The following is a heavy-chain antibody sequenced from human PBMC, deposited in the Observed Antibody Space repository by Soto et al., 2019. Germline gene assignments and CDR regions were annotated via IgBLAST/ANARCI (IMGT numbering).Heavy chain of an antibody. CDR2: IYHSGSS. CDR1: GGSLSSGTYY. V-gene: IGHV4-30-4*01. D-gene: IGHD4-17*01. Sequence: PSETLSLTCTVSGGSLSSGTYYWSWIRQPPGKDLEWIGYIYHSGSSQSNPSLKSRVTISIDTSKNQFSLELRSVTAADTAVYYCARDLLDTTVDYYFDSWGPGRLVTVSS. J-gene: IGHJ4*02. CDR3: ARDLLDTTVDYYFDS.